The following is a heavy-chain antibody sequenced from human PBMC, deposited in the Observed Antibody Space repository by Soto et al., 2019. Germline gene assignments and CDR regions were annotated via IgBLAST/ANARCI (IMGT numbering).Heavy chain of an antibody. J-gene: IGHJ1*01. CDR2: IYYSGST. V-gene: IGHV4-39*01. Sequence: SETLSLTCTVYGGSISSSSYYWVWIRHPPGKGLEWIGSIYYSGSTYYNPSLKSRVTISVDTSKNQFSLKLSSVTAADTAVYYCARRKGSSWYAYFQHWGQGTLVTVSS. CDR3: ARRKGSSWYAYFQH. D-gene: IGHD6-13*01. CDR1: GGSISSSSYY.